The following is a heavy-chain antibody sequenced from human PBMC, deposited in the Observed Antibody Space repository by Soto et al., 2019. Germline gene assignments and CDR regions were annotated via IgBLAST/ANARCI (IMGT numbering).Heavy chain of an antibody. CDR3: ARARRFPSYYFDY. Sequence: GGSLRLSCAASGFTFSSYWMSLVRQAPGKGLEWVANIKQDGSEKYYVDSVKGRFTISRDNAKNSLYLQMNSLRAEDTAVYYCARARRFPSYYFDYWGQGTLVTVSS. V-gene: IGHV3-7*04. J-gene: IGHJ4*02. CDR2: IKQDGSEK. CDR1: GFTFSSYW. D-gene: IGHD6-6*01.